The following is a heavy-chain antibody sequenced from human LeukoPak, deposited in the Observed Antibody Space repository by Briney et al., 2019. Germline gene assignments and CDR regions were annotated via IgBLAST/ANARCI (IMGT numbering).Heavy chain of an antibody. J-gene: IGHJ5*02. CDR2: INHSGST. D-gene: IGHD2-2*01. V-gene: IGHV4-34*01. CDR1: GGSISSYY. Sequence: SETLSLTCTVSGGSISSYYWSWIRQPPGKGLEWIGEINHSGSTNYNPSLKSRVTISVDTSKNQFSLKLSSVTAADTAVYYCARHADVIVVVPAANNWFDPWGQGTLVTVSS. CDR3: ARHADVIVVVPAANNWFDP.